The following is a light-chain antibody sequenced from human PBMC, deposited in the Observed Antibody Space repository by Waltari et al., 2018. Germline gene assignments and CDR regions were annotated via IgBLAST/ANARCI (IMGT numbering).Light chain of an antibody. CDR2: WAS. V-gene: IGKV4-1*01. CDR3: QQYYGSPLT. J-gene: IGKJ4*01. Sequence: DIVMTQSPDSLAVSLGERATINCMSSQSVLSSSNNKNYLAWYQQKPGQPPKLLIYWASTRDSGVPDRFSGGGSGTDFTLTISSLQAEDVAVYYCQQYYGSPLTFGGGTKVEIK. CDR1: QSVLSSSNNKNY.